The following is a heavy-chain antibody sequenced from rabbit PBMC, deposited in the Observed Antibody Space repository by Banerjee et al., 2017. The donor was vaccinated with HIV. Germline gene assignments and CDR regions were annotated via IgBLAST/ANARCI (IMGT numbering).Heavy chain of an antibody. V-gene: IGHV1S45*01. CDR2: IATSSGST. J-gene: IGHJ4*01. Sequence: QEQLVESGGDLVKPGASLTLTCKASGFDLSSGYDMCWVRQALGKGLELIACIATSSGSTWYASWAKGRFTISKTSSTTVTLQMTSLTAADTATYFCARAGGFEKYFNLWGPGTLVTVS. CDR3: ARAGGFEKYFNL. D-gene: IGHD1-1*01. CDR1: GFDLSSGYD.